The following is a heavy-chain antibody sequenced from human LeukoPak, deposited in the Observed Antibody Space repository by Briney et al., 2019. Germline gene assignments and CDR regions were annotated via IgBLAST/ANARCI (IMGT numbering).Heavy chain of an antibody. CDR1: GFTFSRYW. Sequence: GGSLRLYCAASGFTFSRYWMHWVRQVPGKGLEWVSRLNEDGRTTTYADPVQGRFTIYRDNSKNTLYPQMNSLRAEDTALYYCARDLGGIAGSWGQGALVTVSS. J-gene: IGHJ1*01. CDR2: LNEDGRTT. CDR3: ARDLGGIAGS. D-gene: IGHD1-26*01. V-gene: IGHV3-74*01.